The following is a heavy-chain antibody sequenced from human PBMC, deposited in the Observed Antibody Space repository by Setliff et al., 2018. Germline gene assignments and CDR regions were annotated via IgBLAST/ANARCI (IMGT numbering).Heavy chain of an antibody. V-gene: IGHV4-34*01. CDR1: GGSFSDSH. J-gene: IGHJ4*02. D-gene: IGHD3-3*01. CDR2: IDQGGST. CDR3: ASHPRVTIFGVVAFDY. Sequence: SETLSLTCAVYGGSFSDSHWSWIRQPPGKGLEWIGEIDQGGSTNYNPSLKSRVTISVDTSQNQFSLKLSSVTAADTAAYYCASHPRVTIFGVVAFDYWGQGILVTVSS.